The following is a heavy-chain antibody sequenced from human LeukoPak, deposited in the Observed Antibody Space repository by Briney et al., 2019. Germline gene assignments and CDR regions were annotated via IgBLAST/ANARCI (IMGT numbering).Heavy chain of an antibody. CDR3: ARRSI. CDR2: IKTDGSST. Sequence: PEGSLRLSCAASGFTFSSYWMHWVRQAPGKGLVWVSRIKTDGSSTSYADSVKGRFTISRDNAKNMLYLQMNSLRAEDTAVYYCARRSIWGQGTLVTVSS. V-gene: IGHV3-74*01. J-gene: IGHJ4*02. CDR1: GFTFSSYW.